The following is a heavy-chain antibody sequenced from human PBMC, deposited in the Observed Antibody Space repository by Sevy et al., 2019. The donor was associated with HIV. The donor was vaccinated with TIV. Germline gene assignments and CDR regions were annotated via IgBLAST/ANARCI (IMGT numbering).Heavy chain of an antibody. J-gene: IGHJ3*02. D-gene: IGHD3-22*01. CDR2: ISWNSGSI. CDR1: GFTFDDYA. CDR3: VKAMGGPADYYDSRAPTEAYDI. Sequence: GGSLRLSCAASGFTFDDYAMHWVRQAPGKGLEWVSGISWNSGSIGYADSVKGRFTISRDNAKNSLYLQMNSLRAEDFALYYCVKAMGGPADYYDSRAPTEAYDIWGQGTMVTVSS. V-gene: IGHV3-9*03.